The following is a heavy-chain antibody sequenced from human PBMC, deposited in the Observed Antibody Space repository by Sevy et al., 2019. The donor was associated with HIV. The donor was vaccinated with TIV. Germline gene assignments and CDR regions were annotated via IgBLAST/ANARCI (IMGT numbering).Heavy chain of an antibody. CDR2: ISGSGGST. CDR3: AKRMTTVTYYYMDV. CDR1: GFTFSSYA. D-gene: IGHD4-17*01. V-gene: IGHV3-23*01. Sequence: GGSLRLSCAASGFTFSSYAMNWVRQAPGKGLEWFSTISGSGGSTYYADSVKGRFTISRDNSKNTLYLQMNNLRAEDTAVYYCAKRMTTVTYYYMDVWGKGTTVTVSS. J-gene: IGHJ6*03.